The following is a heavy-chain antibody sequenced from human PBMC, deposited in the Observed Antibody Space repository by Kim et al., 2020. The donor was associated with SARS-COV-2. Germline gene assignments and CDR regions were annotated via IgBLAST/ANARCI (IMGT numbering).Heavy chain of an antibody. J-gene: IGHJ4*02. CDR3: SSSSSSWYSYA. CDR1: GGSISSYY. CDR2: IYYSGST. Sequence: SETLSLTCTVSGGSISSYYWSWIRQPPGKGLEWIGYIYYSGSTNYNPSLKSRVTISVDTSKNQFSLKLSSVTAADTAVVYCSSSSSSWYSYAWGQGTLVT. D-gene: IGHD6-13*01. V-gene: IGHV4-59*13.